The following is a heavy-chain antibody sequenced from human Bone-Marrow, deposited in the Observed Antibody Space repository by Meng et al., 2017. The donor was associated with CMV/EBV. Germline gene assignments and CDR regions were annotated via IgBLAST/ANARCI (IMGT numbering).Heavy chain of an antibody. Sequence: GGSLRLSCAVSGFIVSSNYMSWVRQAPGKGLEWVSVIYCGGSTFYADSVKGRFTISRDNSKNTLYLQMTSLRAEDTAGYYCAREGAVAGKGGGFDPWGQGTLVTVSS. J-gene: IGHJ5*02. CDR3: AREGAVAGKGGGFDP. D-gene: IGHD6-19*01. CDR1: GFIVSSNY. CDR2: IYCGGST. V-gene: IGHV3-53*01.